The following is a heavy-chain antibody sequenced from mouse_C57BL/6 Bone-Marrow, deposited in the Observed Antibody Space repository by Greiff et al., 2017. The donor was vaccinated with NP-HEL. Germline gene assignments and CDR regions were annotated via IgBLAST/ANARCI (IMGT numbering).Heavy chain of an antibody. V-gene: IGHV1-15*01. CDR2: IDPETGGT. CDR1: GYTFTDYE. CDR3: TRRVWGD. Sequence: QVQLQQSGAELVRPGASVTLSCKASGYTFTDYEMHWVKQTPVHGLEWIGAIDPETGGTAYNQKFKGKAILTADKSSSTAYLELRSLTSEDSAVYYCTRRVWGDWGQGTLVTVSA. D-gene: IGHD2-10*02. J-gene: IGHJ3*01.